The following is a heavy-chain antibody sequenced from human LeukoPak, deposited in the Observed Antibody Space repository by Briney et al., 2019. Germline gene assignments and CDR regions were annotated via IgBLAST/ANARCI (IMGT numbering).Heavy chain of an antibody. V-gene: IGHV4-34*01. Sequence: PSETLSLTCAVYGGSFSGYYWGWIRQPPGKGLEWIGSIYYSGSTYYNPSLKSRVTISVDTSKNQFSLKLSSVTAADTAVYYCARVGEERYFDWLLYYFDYWGQGTLVTVSS. J-gene: IGHJ4*02. D-gene: IGHD3-9*01. CDR2: IYYSGST. CDR3: ARVGEERYFDWLLYYFDY. CDR1: GGSFSGYY.